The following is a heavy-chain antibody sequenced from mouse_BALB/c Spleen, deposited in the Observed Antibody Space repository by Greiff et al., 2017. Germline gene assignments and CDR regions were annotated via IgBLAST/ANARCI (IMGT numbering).Heavy chain of an antibody. D-gene: IGHD2-4*01. CDR2: IWAGGST. J-gene: IGHJ2*01. CDR1: GFSLTSYG. CDR3: ASYYDYDGGYFDY. Sequence: VQGVESGPGLVAPSQSLSITCTVSGFSLTSYGVHWVRQPPGKGLEWLGVIWAGGSTNYNSALMSRLSISKDNSKSQVFLKMNSLQTDDTAMYYCASYYDYDGGYFDYWGQGTTLTVSS. V-gene: IGHV2-9*02.